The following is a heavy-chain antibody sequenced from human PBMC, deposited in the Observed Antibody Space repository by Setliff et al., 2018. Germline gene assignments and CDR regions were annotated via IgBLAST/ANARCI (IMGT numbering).Heavy chain of an antibody. CDR1: GYIFTSYY. CDR3: ARERAYYYGSGSYYYHPGMDV. CDR2: INPSGGST. D-gene: IGHD3-10*01. Sequence: ASVKVSCKASGYIFTSYYTHWVRQAPGQGLEWMGIINPSGGSTSYAQKFQGRVTMTRDTSTSTVYMKLSSLRSEDTAVYYCARERAYYYGSGSYYYHPGMDVWGQGTTVTVSS. V-gene: IGHV1-46*01. J-gene: IGHJ6*02.